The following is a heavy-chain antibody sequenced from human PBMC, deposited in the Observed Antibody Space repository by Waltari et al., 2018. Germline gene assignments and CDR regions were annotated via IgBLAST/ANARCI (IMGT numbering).Heavy chain of an antibody. Sequence: EVQLLESGGGLVQPGGSLRLSCAASGFTFSSYAMSWVRQAPGKGLEWVSAISGSGGSTYYADSGKGRFTISRDNSKNTLYLQMNSLRAEDTAVYYCAKAKEYSSSWYSGYYYGMDVWGQGTTVTVSS. V-gene: IGHV3-23*01. CDR3: AKAKEYSSSWYSGYYYGMDV. D-gene: IGHD6-13*01. CDR1: GFTFSSYA. CDR2: ISGSGGST. J-gene: IGHJ6*02.